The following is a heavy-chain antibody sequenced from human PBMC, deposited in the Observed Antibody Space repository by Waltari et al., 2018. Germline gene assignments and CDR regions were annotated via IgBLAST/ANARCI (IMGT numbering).Heavy chain of an antibody. D-gene: IGHD4-17*01. J-gene: IGHJ4*02. Sequence: EVQLVESGVGFVQPGGSLKVSCAASGFTFSGSAMHWVRRASGKGLEWVGRIRSKANSYATAYAASVKVRFTISRDDSKNTAYLQMNSLKTEDTAVYYCTRTTVTSPFDYWGQGTLVTVSS. CDR2: IRSKANSYAT. V-gene: IGHV3-73*01. CDR3: TRTTVTSPFDY. CDR1: GFTFSGSA.